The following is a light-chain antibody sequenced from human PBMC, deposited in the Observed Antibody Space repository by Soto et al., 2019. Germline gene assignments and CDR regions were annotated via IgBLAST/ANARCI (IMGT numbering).Light chain of an antibody. J-gene: IGLJ1*01. V-gene: IGLV7-46*01. CDR3: LLTYIGTRV. CDR2: DTS. Sequence: QTVVTQEPSLTVSPGGTVTLTCGSSTGPVTSGHFPYWFQQKPGQAPRTLICDTSNKHSWTPARFSGSLLGGKAALTLSGAQPEDDADYYCLLTYIGTRVFGTGTKLTVL. CDR1: TGPVTSGHF.